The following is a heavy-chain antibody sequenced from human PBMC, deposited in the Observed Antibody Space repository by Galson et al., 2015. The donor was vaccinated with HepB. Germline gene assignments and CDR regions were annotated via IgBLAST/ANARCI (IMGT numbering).Heavy chain of an antibody. CDR3: ARAWNDVGPYSLDV. Sequence: TLSLTCAVSGGSISSGPYSWTWIRQPPGKGLEWIGLRYQSGSKHYNPSLKSRVPISVDRSKHHFSLKLTSVTAADAAVYYCARAWNDVGPYSLDVWGQGTTVTVSS. CDR1: GGSISSGPYS. V-gene: IGHV4-30-2*01. D-gene: IGHD1-1*01. J-gene: IGHJ6*02. CDR2: RYQSGSK.